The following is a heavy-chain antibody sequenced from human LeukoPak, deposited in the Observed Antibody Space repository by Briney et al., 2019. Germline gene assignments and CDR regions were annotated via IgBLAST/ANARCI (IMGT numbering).Heavy chain of an antibody. CDR3: AKDTDIVVVPAAMGSYFDY. CDR2: ISGSGGST. Sequence: PGGSLRLSCAASGFTFSIYAMSWVRQAPGRGLEWVSAISGSGGSTYYADSVKGRFTISRDNSKNTLYLQMNSLRAEDTAVYYCAKDTDIVVVPAAMGSYFDYWGQGTLVTVSS. D-gene: IGHD2-2*01. J-gene: IGHJ4*02. V-gene: IGHV3-23*01. CDR1: GFTFSIYA.